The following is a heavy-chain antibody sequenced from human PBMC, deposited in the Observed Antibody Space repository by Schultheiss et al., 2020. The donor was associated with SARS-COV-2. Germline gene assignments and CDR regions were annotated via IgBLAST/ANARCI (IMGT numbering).Heavy chain of an antibody. V-gene: IGHV1-18*04. CDR2: ISAYNGNT. J-gene: IGHJ6*02. Sequence: ASVKVSCKASGYIFTGYYMHWVRQAPGQGLEWMGWISAYNGNTNYAQKLQGRVTMTTDTSTSTAYMELRSLRSDDTAVYYCAREDIVVVPAAYYGMDVWGQGTTVTVSS. CDR3: AREDIVVVPAAYYGMDV. CDR1: GYIFTGYY. D-gene: IGHD2-2*01.